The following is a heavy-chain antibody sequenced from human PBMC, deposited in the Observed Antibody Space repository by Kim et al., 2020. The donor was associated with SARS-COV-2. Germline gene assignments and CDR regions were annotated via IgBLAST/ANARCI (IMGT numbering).Heavy chain of an antibody. D-gene: IGHD6-19*01. J-gene: IGHJ4*02. V-gene: IGHV3-30-3*01. CDR2: ISYDGSNK. CDR3: VRGAVAGTNSFDY. Sequence: GGSLRLSCAASGFTFSSYAMHWVRQAPGKGLEWGAVISYDGSNKYYADSVKGRFTISRDNSKNTLYLQMNSLRAEDTAVYYCVRGAVAGTNSFDYWGQGTLVTVSS. CDR1: GFTFSSYA.